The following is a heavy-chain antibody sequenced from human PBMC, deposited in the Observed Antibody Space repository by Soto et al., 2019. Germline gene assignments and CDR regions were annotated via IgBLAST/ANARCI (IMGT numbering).Heavy chain of an antibody. CDR1: GGTFSSYT. CDR3: ARGDGAAAGLGHYYYYYMDV. J-gene: IGHJ6*03. D-gene: IGHD6-13*01. Sequence: ASVKVSCKASGGTFSSYTISWVRQAPGQGLEWMGRIIPILGIANYAQKFQGRVTITADKSTSTAYMELSSLRSEDTAVYYCARGDGAAAGLGHYYYYYMDVWGKGTTVTVSS. V-gene: IGHV1-69*02. CDR2: IIPILGIA.